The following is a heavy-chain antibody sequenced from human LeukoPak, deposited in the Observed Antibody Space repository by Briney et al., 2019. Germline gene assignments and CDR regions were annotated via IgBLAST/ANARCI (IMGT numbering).Heavy chain of an antibody. CDR2: ISYDGSNK. CDR3: ALSSSWYGGFFDY. CDR1: GFTFSSYG. Sequence: EGSLRLSCAASGFTFSSYGMHWVRQAPGKGLEWVAVISYDGSNKYYADSVKGRFTISRDNSKNTLYLQMNSLRAEDTAVYYCALSSSWYGGFFDYWGQGTLVTVSS. V-gene: IGHV3-30*03. J-gene: IGHJ4*02. D-gene: IGHD6-13*01.